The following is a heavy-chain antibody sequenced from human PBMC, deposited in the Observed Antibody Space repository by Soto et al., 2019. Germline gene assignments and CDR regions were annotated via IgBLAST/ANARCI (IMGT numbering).Heavy chain of an antibody. CDR1: GYTFTGYY. J-gene: IGHJ4*02. V-gene: IGHV1-2*02. CDR2: INPNSGGT. D-gene: IGHD6-19*01. CDR3: APKSGWRPSFDY. Sequence: ASVKVSCKASGYTFTGYYMHWVRQAPGQGLEWMGWINPNSGGTNYAQKFQGRVTMTRDTSISTAYMELSRLRSDETAVYYRAPKSGWRPSFDYWGPGTLLTVSS.